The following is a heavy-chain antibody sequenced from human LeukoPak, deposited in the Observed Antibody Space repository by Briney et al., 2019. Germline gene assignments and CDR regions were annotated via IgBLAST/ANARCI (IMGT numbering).Heavy chain of an antibody. V-gene: IGHV3-21*01. CDR2: ISSSTSYI. CDR3: ARDGSDFWSGSDYFYYMYV. CDR1: GFTFSNYT. D-gene: IGHD3-3*01. J-gene: IGHJ6*03. Sequence: GGSLRLSCVASGFTFSNYTMNWVRQAPGKGLEWVSSISSSTSYIYYADSVKGRFTISRDNAKNSLYLQMNSLRAEDTAVYACARDGSDFWSGSDYFYYMYVWGKGTTVTVSS.